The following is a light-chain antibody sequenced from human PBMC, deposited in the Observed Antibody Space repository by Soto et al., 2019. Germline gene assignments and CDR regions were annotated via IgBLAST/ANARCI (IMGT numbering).Light chain of an antibody. J-gene: IGKJ5*01. Sequence: EIVMTQSQATLSVSKGERATLSCRSIQSVSSNLAWYRQKTGQSPRLLIYVASTSATGIPARFSGSGSVTEFTLNISSLQSEDFAGYYCQQYNTWPPGVTFCPWTRREIK. CDR3: QQYNTWPPGVT. CDR2: VAS. V-gene: IGKV3-15*01. CDR1: QSVSSN.